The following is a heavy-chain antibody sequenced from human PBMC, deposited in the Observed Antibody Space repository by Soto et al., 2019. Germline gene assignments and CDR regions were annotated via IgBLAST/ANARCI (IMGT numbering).Heavy chain of an antibody. Sequence: SSETLSLTCTVSGGPISXPDYYWNWIRQPPGKGLDWIGYIYYSGGTSYNPSLKSRLTISMETSKNQFSLKLTSVTAADTALYYCARVPEYSGYEVANWFDSWGQGTLVTVSS. CDR2: IYYSGGT. J-gene: IGHJ5*01. D-gene: IGHD5-12*01. CDR3: ARVPEYSGYEVANWFDS. CDR1: GGPISXPDYY. V-gene: IGHV4-30-4*01.